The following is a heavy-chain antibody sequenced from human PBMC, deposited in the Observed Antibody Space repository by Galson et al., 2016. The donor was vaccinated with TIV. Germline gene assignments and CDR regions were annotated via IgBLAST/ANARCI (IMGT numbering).Heavy chain of an antibody. CDR2: IDPTYGGT. Sequence: SVKVSCKASGNIFTRDYVHWVRQAPGQGLEWMGVIDPTYGGTTFAQKFQALVTMNRDTSTSTVYMEVSGLKSDDTAVYYCIRDLGRLRDFWGQGTLVTVSS. CDR3: IRDLGRLRDF. CDR1: GNIFTRDY. J-gene: IGHJ4*02. V-gene: IGHV1-46*03. D-gene: IGHD7-27*01.